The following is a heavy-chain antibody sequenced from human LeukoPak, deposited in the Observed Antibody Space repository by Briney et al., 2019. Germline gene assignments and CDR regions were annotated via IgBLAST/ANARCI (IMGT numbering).Heavy chain of an antibody. Sequence: PSETLSLTCTVSGGSISSSSYYWGWIRQPPGKGLEWIGSIYYSGSTYYNPSLKSRVTISVDTSKNQFSLKLSSVTAADTAVYYCARDLWIDWNYEDAFDIWGQGTMVTVSS. J-gene: IGHJ3*02. CDR1: GGSISSSSYY. CDR3: ARDLWIDWNYEDAFDI. V-gene: IGHV4-39*02. CDR2: IYYSGST. D-gene: IGHD1-7*01.